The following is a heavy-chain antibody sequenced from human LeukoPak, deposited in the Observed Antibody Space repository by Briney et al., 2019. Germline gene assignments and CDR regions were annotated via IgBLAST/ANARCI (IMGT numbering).Heavy chain of an antibody. J-gene: IGHJ4*02. Sequence: ASVKVSCRASGYTFTSYAMNWVRQAPGQGLEWMGWINTNTGNPTYAQGFTGRFVFSLDTSVSTAYLQISSLKAEDTAVYYCARVYCSDGSCYYDYWGQGTLVTVSS. V-gene: IGHV7-4-1*02. CDR3: ARVYCSDGSCYYDY. CDR1: GYTFTSYA. D-gene: IGHD2-15*01. CDR2: INTNTGNP.